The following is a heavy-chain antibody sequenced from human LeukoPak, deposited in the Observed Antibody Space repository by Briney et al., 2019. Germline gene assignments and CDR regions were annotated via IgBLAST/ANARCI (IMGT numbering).Heavy chain of an antibody. V-gene: IGHV3-53*04. CDR3: ARSNWYFDL. CDR1: GLTVDTNY. CDR2: IYSDGST. Sequence: GGSLRLSCAASGLTVDTNYMSWVRQAPVKGLEWVSIIYSDGSTYYADSVKDRFIISRHNSKNMLNLQMNSLRTEDTAVYYCARSNWYFDLWGRGTLVTVSS. J-gene: IGHJ2*01.